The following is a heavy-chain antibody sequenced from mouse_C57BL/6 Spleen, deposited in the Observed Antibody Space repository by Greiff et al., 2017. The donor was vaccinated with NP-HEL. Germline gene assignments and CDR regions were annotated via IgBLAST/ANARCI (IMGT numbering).Heavy chain of an antibody. CDR3: ARSGLITKVVAYYFDY. CDR1: GYTFTSYW. J-gene: IGHJ2*01. CDR2: INPSNGGT. D-gene: IGHD1-1*01. Sequence: VQLQQPGTELVKPGASVKLSCKASGYTFTSYWMHWVKQRPGQGLEWIRNINPSNGGTNYNEKFKSKATLTVDKSSSTAYMQLSSLTSEDSAVYYCARSGLITKVVAYYFDYWGQGTTLTVSS. V-gene: IGHV1-53*01.